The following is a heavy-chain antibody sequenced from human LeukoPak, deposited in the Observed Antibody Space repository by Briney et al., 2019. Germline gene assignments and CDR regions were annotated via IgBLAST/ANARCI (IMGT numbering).Heavy chain of an antibody. CDR2: VFVTGST. CDR1: GGSINNYY. Sequence: SETLSLTCSVSGGSINNYYWSWIRQPAGKGLEWIGRVFVTGSTNYNPSVKSRVTISVDKSKNQFSLKLNSVTAADTAVYYCARYGRGDAEWYFDLWGRGTLVTVSS. D-gene: IGHD3-16*01. J-gene: IGHJ2*01. V-gene: IGHV4-4*07. CDR3: ARYGRGDAEWYFDL.